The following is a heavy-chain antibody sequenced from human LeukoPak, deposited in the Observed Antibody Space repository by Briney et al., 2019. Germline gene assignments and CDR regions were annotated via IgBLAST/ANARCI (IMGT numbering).Heavy chain of an antibody. CDR1: GFTFSSYA. CDR3: AKGRSGSPGRYFDY. CDR2: IYSGGVT. J-gene: IGHJ4*02. V-gene: IGHV3-23*03. Sequence: GGSLRLSCAASGFTFSSYAMHWVRQAPGKGLEWVSVIYSGGVTYYADSVKGRFTISRDNSKNTLYLQMNSLRAEDTAVYYCAKGRSGSPGRYFDYWGQGTLVTVSS. D-gene: IGHD1-26*01.